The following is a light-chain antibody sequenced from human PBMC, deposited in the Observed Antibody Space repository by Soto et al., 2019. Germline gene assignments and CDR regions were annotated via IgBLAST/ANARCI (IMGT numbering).Light chain of an antibody. CDR3: CSYAGSSSLV. V-gene: IGLV2-23*01. CDR1: SSDVGSYNL. Sequence: QSALTQPASVSGSPGQSITISCTGTSSDVGSYNLVSWYQQHPGKAPKLMIYEGSQRPSGVSNRFSGSKSGNTASLTISGLQAEDEADYHCCSYAGSSSLVFGGGTQLTVL. CDR2: EGS. J-gene: IGLJ3*02.